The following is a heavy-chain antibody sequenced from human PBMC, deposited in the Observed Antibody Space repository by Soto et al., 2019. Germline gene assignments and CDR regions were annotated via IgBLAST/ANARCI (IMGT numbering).Heavy chain of an antibody. Sequence: QLQLQESGPGLVKPSETLSLSCTVSGGSISSRSYYWDWIRQPPGKGLEWIGSIDYNGDSYHNPSLNSRVNMSVDTSKNQFYRKVMSVPAADTAVYFCARRGGTGSIFYWGHGTLVTV. J-gene: IGHJ4*01. CDR1: GGSISSRSYY. CDR2: IDYNGDS. V-gene: IGHV4-39*01. D-gene: IGHD1-1*01. CDR3: ARRGGTGSIFY.